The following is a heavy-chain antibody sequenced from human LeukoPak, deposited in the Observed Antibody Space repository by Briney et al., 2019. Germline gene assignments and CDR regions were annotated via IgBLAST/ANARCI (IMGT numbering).Heavy chain of an antibody. Sequence: GGSLRLSCAASGFTFSSYSMNWVRQAPGKGLEWVSSISSSSSYIYYADSVKGRFTISRDNAKNSLYLQMNSLRAEDTAVYYCARDWELLTAFDIWGQGTMVAVSS. D-gene: IGHD1-7*01. J-gene: IGHJ3*02. CDR1: GFTFSSYS. CDR2: ISSSSSYI. CDR3: ARDWELLTAFDI. V-gene: IGHV3-21*01.